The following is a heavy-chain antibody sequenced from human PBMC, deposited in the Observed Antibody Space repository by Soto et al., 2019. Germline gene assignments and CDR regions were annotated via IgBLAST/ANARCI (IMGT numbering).Heavy chain of an antibody. Sequence: ETLRLSCAASGFTFSNYWMDWVRQVPGKGLMWVSRINSDGSSTVYADSVKGRFTISRDNAKSTLYLQMNSLTAEDTAVYYCARNPAPSGWYDYWGQGALVTVSS. CDR1: GFTFSNYW. V-gene: IGHV3-74*01. D-gene: IGHD6-19*01. CDR3: ARNPAPSGWYDY. CDR2: INSDGSST. J-gene: IGHJ4*02.